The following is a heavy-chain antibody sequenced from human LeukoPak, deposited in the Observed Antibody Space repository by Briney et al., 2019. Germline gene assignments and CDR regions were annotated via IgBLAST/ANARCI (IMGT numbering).Heavy chain of an antibody. CDR3: ARVFHDSSGYPFDY. CDR2: TYYSGNT. V-gene: IGHV4-59*01. CDR1: GGSMSSYY. Sequence: SETLSLTCTVSGGSMSSYYWSWIRQPPGKGLEWIGYTYYSGNTNCNPSLKSRVTISVDTSKNQFSLKVSSVTAADTAAYYCARVFHDSSGYPFDYWGQGTLVTVSS. D-gene: IGHD3-22*01. J-gene: IGHJ4*02.